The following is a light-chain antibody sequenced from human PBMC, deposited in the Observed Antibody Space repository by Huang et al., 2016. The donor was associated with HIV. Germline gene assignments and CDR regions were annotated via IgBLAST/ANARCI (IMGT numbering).Light chain of an antibody. V-gene: IGKV3D-15*01. J-gene: IGKJ5*01. Sequence: EMVMTQSPATLAVSPGERATLSCRASQSVGSNLARYQQKPGQGPRLLIYGASTRATGIPARLSGSGSGTEFSLTISSLQSEDFAVYYCLQYSTWPPVTFGQGTRLEI. CDR2: GAS. CDR3: LQYSTWPPVT. CDR1: QSVGSN.